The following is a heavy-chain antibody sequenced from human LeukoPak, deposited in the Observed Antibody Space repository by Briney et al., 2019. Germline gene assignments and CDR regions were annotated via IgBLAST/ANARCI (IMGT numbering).Heavy chain of an antibody. V-gene: IGHV3-23*01. CDR3: AKATYSGSFPYLDY. Sequence: GGSLRLSCAASGFTFNNYGMTWFRQAPGKGLEWVSTINNSGKNTHCADSVKGRFTISRYNSKSTLDLQMRSLRGEDTAVYYCAKATYSGSFPYLDYWGQGTLVTVSS. D-gene: IGHD1-26*01. CDR1: GFTFNNYG. J-gene: IGHJ4*02. CDR2: INNSGKNT.